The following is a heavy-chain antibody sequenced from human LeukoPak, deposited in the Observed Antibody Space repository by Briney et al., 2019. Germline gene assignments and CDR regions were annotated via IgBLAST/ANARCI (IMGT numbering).Heavy chain of an antibody. CDR3: ARPYYYDSRIDP. CDR1: GGSISSGDYY. J-gene: IGHJ5*02. D-gene: IGHD3-22*01. Sequence: SSETLSLTCTVSGGSISSGDYYWSWIRQPPGKGLEWIAYMYYSGSTYYNPSLKSRVTMSADTSKNQLSLRLSSVTAADTAVYYCARPYYYDSRIDPWGQGILVTVSS. CDR2: MYYSGST. V-gene: IGHV4-30-4*01.